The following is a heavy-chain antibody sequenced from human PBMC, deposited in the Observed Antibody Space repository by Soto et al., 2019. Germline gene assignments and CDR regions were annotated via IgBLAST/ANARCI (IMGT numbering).Heavy chain of an antibody. Sequence: EVQLLESGGGLVQPGGSLRLSCAASGFTFSSYAMSWVRQAPGKGLEWVSAISGSGGSTYYADSVKGRFTISRDNSKNTLYLQMNSLRAEDTAVYYCAKAPTVAGTPYNWFDPWGQGTLVTVSS. V-gene: IGHV3-23*01. D-gene: IGHD6-19*01. CDR2: ISGSGGST. CDR1: GFTFSSYA. CDR3: AKAPTVAGTPYNWFDP. J-gene: IGHJ5*02.